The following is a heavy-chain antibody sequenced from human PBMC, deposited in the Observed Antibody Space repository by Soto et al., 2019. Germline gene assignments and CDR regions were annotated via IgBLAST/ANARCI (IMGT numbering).Heavy chain of an antibody. CDR3: ATGLYARGFLEWLPYPGMDV. V-gene: IGHV1-24*01. CDR2: LDPEDGET. J-gene: IGHJ6*02. CDR1: GYTLTELS. D-gene: IGHD3-3*01. Sequence: ASVKVSCKVSGYTLTELSMHWVRQAPGKGLEWMGGLDPEDGETIYAQKFQGRVTMTEDTSTDTAYMELSSLRSEDTAVYYCATGLYARGFLEWLPYPGMDVWGQGTRVTVSS.